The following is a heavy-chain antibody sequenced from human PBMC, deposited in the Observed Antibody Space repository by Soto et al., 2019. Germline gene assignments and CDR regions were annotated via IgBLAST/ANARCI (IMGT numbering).Heavy chain of an antibody. CDR3: ARSLWFGKTNYYYYGMDV. D-gene: IGHD3-10*01. V-gene: IGHV5-51*01. CDR1: GYSCTSYW. J-gene: IGHJ6*02. CDR2: IYPGDSDT. Sequence: GESLKISCKGSGYSCTSYWIGWVRQMPGKGLEWMGIIYPGDSDTRYSPSFQGQVTISADKSISTAYLRWSSLKASDTAMYYCARSLWFGKTNYYYYGMDVWGQGTTVTVSS.